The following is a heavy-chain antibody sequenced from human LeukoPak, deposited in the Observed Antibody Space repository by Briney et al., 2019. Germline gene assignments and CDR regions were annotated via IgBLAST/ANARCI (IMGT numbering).Heavy chain of an antibody. J-gene: IGHJ3*02. CDR3: ARSGTFRLVVPAADAFDI. CDR1: VFTFDDYG. V-gene: IGHV3-20*01. CDR2: INWNGGST. Sequence: GGSLRLSCAASVFTFDDYGMSWVRQAPGKGLEWVSGINWNGGSTGYADSVKGRFTISRDNAKNSLYLQMNSLRAEDTALYHCARSGTFRLVVPAADAFDIWGQGTMVTVSS. D-gene: IGHD2-2*01.